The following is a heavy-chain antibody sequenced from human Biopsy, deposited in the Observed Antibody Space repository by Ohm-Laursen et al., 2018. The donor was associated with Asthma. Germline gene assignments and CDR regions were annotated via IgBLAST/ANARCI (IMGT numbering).Heavy chain of an antibody. Sequence: SLRLSCTASGFTVSRDHMFWVRQAPGKGLEWVSVIYSGGTSHTADSVRGRFTISRDFSKNTLHLQMHSLRVEDTAVYYCARGDSSFWSHYYFDYWGQGTLVTVSS. V-gene: IGHV3-53*01. D-gene: IGHD3-22*01. CDR1: GFTVSRDH. CDR2: IYSGGTS. CDR3: ARGDSSFWSHYYFDY. J-gene: IGHJ4*02.